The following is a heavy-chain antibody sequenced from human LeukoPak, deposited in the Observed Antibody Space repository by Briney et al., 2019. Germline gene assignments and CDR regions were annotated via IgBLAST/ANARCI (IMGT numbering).Heavy chain of an antibody. CDR3: ASQLPYDAFDI. D-gene: IGHD5-24*01. V-gene: IGHV4-59*11. Sequence: SETLSLTCTVSGGSISSHYWSWIRQPPGKGLEWIGYIYYSGSTNYNPSLKSRVTISVDTSKNQFSLKLSSVTAPDTAVYYCASQLPYDAFDIWGQGTMVTVSS. CDR2: IYYSGST. J-gene: IGHJ3*02. CDR1: GGSISSHY.